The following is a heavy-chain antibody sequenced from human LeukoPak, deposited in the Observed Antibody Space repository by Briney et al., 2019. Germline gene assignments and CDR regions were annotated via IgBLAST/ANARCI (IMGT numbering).Heavy chain of an antibody. V-gene: IGHV4-34*01. CDR2: INHSGST. CDR3: ARRGLWLRSTQWLVQYYYYYMDV. CDR1: GGSFSGYY. J-gene: IGHJ6*03. D-gene: IGHD6-19*01. Sequence: NPSETLSLTCAVYGGSFSGYYWSWIRQPPGKGLEWIGEINHSGSTNYNPSLKSRVTISVDTSKNQFSLKLSSVTAADTAVYYCARRGLWLRSTQWLVQYYYYYMDVWGKGTTVTVSS.